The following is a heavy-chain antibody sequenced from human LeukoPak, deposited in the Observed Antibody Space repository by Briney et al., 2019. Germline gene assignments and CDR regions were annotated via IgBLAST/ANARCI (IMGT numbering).Heavy chain of an antibody. Sequence: GGSLRLSCAASGFSFSSYAMSWVRQAPGKGLEWVSGINGRGDSTVYADPVKGRFTISRDNSKNTLFLQMNSLRAEDTAAYYCAKVRAPSGWFNSDYWGQGTLVTVSS. CDR1: GFSFSSYA. D-gene: IGHD6-19*01. CDR3: AKVRAPSGWFNSDY. J-gene: IGHJ4*02. CDR2: INGRGDST. V-gene: IGHV3-23*01.